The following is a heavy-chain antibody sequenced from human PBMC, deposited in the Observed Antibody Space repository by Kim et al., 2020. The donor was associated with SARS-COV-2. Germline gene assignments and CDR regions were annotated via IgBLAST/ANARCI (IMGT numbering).Heavy chain of an antibody. D-gene: IGHD1-26*01. V-gene: IGHV1-46*01. CDR3: ARGVGATYFDY. Sequence: TSYAQKFQGRVTMTRDTSTSTVYMELSSLRSEDTAVYYCARGVGATYFDYWGQGTLVTVSS. J-gene: IGHJ4*02. CDR2: T.